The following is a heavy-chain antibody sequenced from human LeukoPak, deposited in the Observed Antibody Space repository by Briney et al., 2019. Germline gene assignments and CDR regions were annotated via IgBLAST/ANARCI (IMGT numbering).Heavy chain of an antibody. J-gene: IGHJ4*02. Sequence: QSGGSLRLSCAASGFTFSSYGMHWVRQAPGKGLEWVAFIRYDGSNKYYADSVKGRFTISRDNSKNTLYLQMNSLRAEDTAVYYCARDGYNYADYWGQGTLVTVSS. CDR1: GFTFSSYG. CDR2: IRYDGSNK. D-gene: IGHD5-24*01. CDR3: ARDGYNYADY. V-gene: IGHV3-30*02.